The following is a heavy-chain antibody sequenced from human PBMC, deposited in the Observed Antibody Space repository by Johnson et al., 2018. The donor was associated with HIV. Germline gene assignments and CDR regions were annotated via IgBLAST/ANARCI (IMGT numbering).Heavy chain of an antibody. V-gene: IGHV3-15*01. CDR1: GFTFSNAW. CDR3: AKDRVGATDANAVDI. D-gene: IGHD1-26*01. J-gene: IGHJ3*02. Sequence: VLLVESGGGLVQPGGSLRLSCAASGFTFSNAWMNWVRQAPGKGLEWVGRIKSKSDGGTTDYAAPVIGRFTISRDNSKNTLYLQMNSLGAEDTAVYYCAKDRVGATDANAVDIWGQGTMVTVSS. CDR2: IKSKSDGGTT.